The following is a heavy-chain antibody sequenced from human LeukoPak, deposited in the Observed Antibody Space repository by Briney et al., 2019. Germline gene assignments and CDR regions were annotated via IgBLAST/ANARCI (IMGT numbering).Heavy chain of an antibody. CDR2: INPKNAAT. V-gene: IGHV1-2*02. CDR1: GYTFTGHY. D-gene: IGHD2/OR15-2a*01. CDR3: ARVLEYRSGREGFDY. Sequence: ASVKVSCKASGYTFTGHYMHWVRQAPGQGLEWMGWINPKNAATNYAQKFQGRVTMTRDTSSGTVYMELSRLRSDDTAVYYCARVLEYRSGREGFDYWGQGTLVTVSS. J-gene: IGHJ4*02.